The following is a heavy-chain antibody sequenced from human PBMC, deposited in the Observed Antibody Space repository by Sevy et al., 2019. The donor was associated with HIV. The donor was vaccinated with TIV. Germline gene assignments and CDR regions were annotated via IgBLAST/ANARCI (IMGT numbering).Heavy chain of an antibody. J-gene: IGHJ1*01. CDR1: GFTFSSYA. CDR3: AKDHNLWSEGGFLHH. D-gene: IGHD3-10*01. CDR2: ISYDGNNK. V-gene: IGHV3-30*18. Sequence: GGSLRLSCAASGFTFSSYAIHWVRQAPGKGLEWVAVISYDGNNKYYADSVKGRFTVSRDNSKNTLYVQMNSLRAEDTAVYYCAKDHNLWSEGGFLHHWGQGTLVTDSS.